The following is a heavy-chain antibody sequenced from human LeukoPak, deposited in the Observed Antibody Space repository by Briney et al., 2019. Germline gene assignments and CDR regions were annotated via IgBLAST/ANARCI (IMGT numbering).Heavy chain of an antibody. D-gene: IGHD2-2*01. CDR2: MNPNSGNT. CDR1: GYTFTSYD. CDR3: ARVYCSSTSCYLDY. J-gene: IGHJ4*02. V-gene: IGHV1-8*01. Sequence: GASVKVSCKASGYTFTSYDINWVRQATGQGLEWMGWMNPNSGNTGYAQKFQGRVTMTRNTSISTAYMELSSLRSEDTAVYYCARVYCSSTSCYLDYWGQGTLVTVSS.